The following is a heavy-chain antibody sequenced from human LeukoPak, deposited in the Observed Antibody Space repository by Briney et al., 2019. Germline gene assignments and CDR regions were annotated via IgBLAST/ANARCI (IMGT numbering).Heavy chain of an antibody. D-gene: IGHD2/OR15-2a*01. CDR2: IYYSGST. V-gene: IGHV4-59*01. Sequence: SETLSLTCIVSGDSIRSYYWSWIRQPPGKGLEWIGYIYYSGSTNYNPSLKSRVTISVDTSKNQFSLKLSSVTAADTAVYYCARAFPSGSFDYWGQGTLVTVSS. J-gene: IGHJ4*02. CDR1: GDSIRSYY. CDR3: ARAFPSGSFDY.